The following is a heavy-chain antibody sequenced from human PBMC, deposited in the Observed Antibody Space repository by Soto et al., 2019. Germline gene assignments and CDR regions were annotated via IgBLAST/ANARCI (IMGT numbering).Heavy chain of an antibody. CDR3: ARGGSGIPFQH. D-gene: IGHD3-10*01. V-gene: IGHV3-74*01. CDR1: GFTFSSYW. Sequence: GGSLRLSCAVSGFTFSSYWMHWVRQTPGKGLVWVSHINNDGSSTTYADSVKGRFTISRDNAKNTLYLQMNSLRAEDTAVYYCARGGSGIPFQHWGQGTLVTVSS. CDR2: INNDGSST. J-gene: IGHJ1*01.